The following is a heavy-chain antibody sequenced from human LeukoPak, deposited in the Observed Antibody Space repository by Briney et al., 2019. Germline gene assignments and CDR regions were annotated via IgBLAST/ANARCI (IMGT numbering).Heavy chain of an antibody. CDR2: TYYRSKWRN. J-gene: IGHJ4*02. CDR1: GDSVSNNSAA. D-gene: IGHD7-27*01. V-gene: IGHV6-1*01. CDR3: ARLENWVFDY. Sequence: SQTLSLTCAISGDSVSNNSAAWNWNRQSPSRGLEWLGRTYYRSKWRNDNAVSVKSQISDKPNTAKNQFSLQLFSVTPEDTAVYYCARLENWVFDYWGQGTLVTVSS.